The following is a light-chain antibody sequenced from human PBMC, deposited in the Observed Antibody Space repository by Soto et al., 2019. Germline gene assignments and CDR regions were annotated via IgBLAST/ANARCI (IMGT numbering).Light chain of an antibody. V-gene: IGKV3-15*01. Sequence: EIVMTQSPATLSVSPGERATLSCRASQSVSSNLAWYQQKPGQAPRLLIYDTSTRATGIPARFSGSGSGTEFTLTISRLEPEDFAVYYCQQYGSSPPVTFGQGTKV. CDR3: QQYGSSPPVT. CDR1: QSVSSN. J-gene: IGKJ1*01. CDR2: DTS.